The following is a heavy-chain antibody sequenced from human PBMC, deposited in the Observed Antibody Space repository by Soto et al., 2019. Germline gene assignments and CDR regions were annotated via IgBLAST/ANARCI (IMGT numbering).Heavy chain of an antibody. V-gene: IGHV3-30*18. CDR3: AKGFGNCWAFDY. CDR1: GFSFSTYG. Sequence: LGGSLRLSCAASGFSFSTYGMHWVRQAPGKGLEWVAFISNDGSNKYYADSVKGRFTISRNNSKNTLYLQMNSLRAEDTAVYYCAKGFGNCWAFDYWGQGTLVTVS. J-gene: IGHJ4*02. CDR2: ISNDGSNK. D-gene: IGHD1-7*01.